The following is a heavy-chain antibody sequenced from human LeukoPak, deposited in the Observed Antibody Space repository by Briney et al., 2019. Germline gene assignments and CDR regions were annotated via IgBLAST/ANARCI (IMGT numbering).Heavy chain of an antibody. Sequence: TGGSLRLSCAASGFTFSSYSMNWVRQAPGKGLEWVSSISSSSSYIYYADSVKGRFTISRDNAKNSLYLQMDSLRAEDTAVYYCAGPIFGVVMNPFDYWGQGTLVTVSS. D-gene: IGHD3-3*01. V-gene: IGHV3-21*01. CDR2: ISSSSSYI. J-gene: IGHJ4*02. CDR3: AGPIFGVVMNPFDY. CDR1: GFTFSSYS.